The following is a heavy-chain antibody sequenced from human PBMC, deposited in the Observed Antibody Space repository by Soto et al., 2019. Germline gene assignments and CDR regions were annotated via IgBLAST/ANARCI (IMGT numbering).Heavy chain of an antibody. J-gene: IGHJ4*02. V-gene: IGHV1-18*01. CDR2: ITPSTGNT. CDR1: GYPFVDFA. Sequence: QIQLVQSGAELKKPGASVQVSCKAFGYPFVDFAFNWIRQAPGQGPEWIGWITPSTGNTNYAQKLQGRLTLTTDTSPMSDNMQLTGPRSDDTAIYLCAGLPVNFSDSSVYCFSEHGGQGAQVPGSS. D-gene: IGHD3-22*01. CDR3: AGLPVNFSDSSVYCFSEH.